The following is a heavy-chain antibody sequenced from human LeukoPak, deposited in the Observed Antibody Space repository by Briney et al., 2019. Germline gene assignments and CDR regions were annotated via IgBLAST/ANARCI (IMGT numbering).Heavy chain of an antibody. CDR3: AKLDILTGYSPYV. D-gene: IGHD3-9*01. CDR1: EFSVSNNY. J-gene: IGHJ6*02. CDR2: IYSGGRT. V-gene: IGHV3-66*04. Sequence: GGSLRLSCTASEFSVSNNYMSWVRQVPGKGLEWVSVIYSGGRTNYADSVRGRFSISRDNSKNTMYLQMNSLRVEDTAVYYCAKLDILTGYSPYVWGQGTTVTVSS.